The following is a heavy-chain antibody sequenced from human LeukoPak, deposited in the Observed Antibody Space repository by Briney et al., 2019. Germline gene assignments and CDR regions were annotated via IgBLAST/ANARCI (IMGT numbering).Heavy chain of an antibody. J-gene: IGHJ4*02. CDR1: GFTFSSYA. D-gene: IGHD3-10*01. CDR3: AKSPHMVSLYFDY. V-gene: IGHV3-23*01. CDR2: ISGSGGST. Sequence: GGSLRLSCAASGFTFSSYAMSWARQAPGKGLEWVSAISGSGGSTYYADSVKGRFTISRDNSKNTLYLQMNSLRAEDTAVYYCAKSPHMVSLYFDYWGQGTLVTVSS.